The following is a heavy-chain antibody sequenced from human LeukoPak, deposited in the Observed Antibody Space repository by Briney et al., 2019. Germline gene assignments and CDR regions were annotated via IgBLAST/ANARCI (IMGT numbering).Heavy chain of an antibody. CDR1: GFHFPTYW. V-gene: IGHV3-7*03. CDR3: AKANGSGSYGFDY. Sequence: PGGSLRLSCAVSGFHFPTYWMTWVRQAPGKGLEWVANIKQDGSDKNYVDSVKGRFTVSRDNSKNTLYLQMNSLRAEDTAVYYCAKANGSGSYGFDYWGQGTLVTVSS. D-gene: IGHD3-10*01. J-gene: IGHJ4*02. CDR2: IKQDGSDK.